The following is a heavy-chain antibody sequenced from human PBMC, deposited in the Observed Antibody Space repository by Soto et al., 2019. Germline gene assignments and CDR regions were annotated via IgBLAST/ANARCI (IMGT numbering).Heavy chain of an antibody. CDR1: GYIFTSYD. CDR3: ARLKQDYAVA. Sequence: QVQLVESGAEVKKPGASVKVSCKASGYIFTSYDINWVRLATEQGLEWMGWMNPNSGNTAYAQKFQGRVTMTRNTSISTAYMELSSLRSEDTAVYYCARLKQDYAVAWGQGTLVTVSS. V-gene: IGHV1-8*01. CDR2: MNPNSGNT. D-gene: IGHD3-16*01. J-gene: IGHJ5*02.